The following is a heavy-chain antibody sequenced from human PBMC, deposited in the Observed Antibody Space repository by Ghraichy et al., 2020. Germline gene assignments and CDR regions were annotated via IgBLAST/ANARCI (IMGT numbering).Heavy chain of an antibody. D-gene: IGHD2-21*01. V-gene: IGHV3-15*01. J-gene: IGHJ6*02. CDR3: PLNCGGGGAYGMDV. CDR1: GFTFSNAW. CDR2: IKSKADGGTT. Sequence: GGSLRLSCAASGFTFSNAWMNWVRQAPGKGLEWVGRIKSKADGGTTDYAAPVKGRFTISRDDSKNTLYLQMNSLKTEDTAVYYCPLNCGGGGAYGMDVWGQGTTVTVSS.